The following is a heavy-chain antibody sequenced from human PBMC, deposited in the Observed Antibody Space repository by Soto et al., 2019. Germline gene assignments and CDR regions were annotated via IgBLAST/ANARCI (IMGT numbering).Heavy chain of an antibody. V-gene: IGHV3-11*06. J-gene: IGHJ6*02. CDR2: ISSSSSYT. Sequence: PGGSLRLSGSASGFTFSDYYMSWIRQAPGKGLEWVSYISSSSSYTNYADSVKGRFTISRDNAKNPLYLQMNSLRAEDTAVYYCARGSLRDKYYYYGMDVWGQGTTVTVSS. CDR3: ARGSLRDKYYYYGMDV. D-gene: IGHD3-16*02. CDR1: GFTFSDYY.